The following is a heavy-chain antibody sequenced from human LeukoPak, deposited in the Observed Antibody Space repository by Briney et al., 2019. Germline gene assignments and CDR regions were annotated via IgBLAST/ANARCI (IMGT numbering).Heavy chain of an antibody. CDR2: ISSSGGTI. CDR1: GFTFSSYE. D-gene: IGHD2-2*01. J-gene: IGHJ6*02. Sequence: PGGSLRLSCAASGFTFSSYEMNWVRQAPGKGLEWVSYISSSGGTIYYADSVKGRFTISRDNAKNSLYLQMNSLRAEDTAVYYCAREDCSSSCCYLAVYGLDVWGQGTTVTVSS. V-gene: IGHV3-48*03. CDR3: AREDCSSSCCYLAVYGLDV.